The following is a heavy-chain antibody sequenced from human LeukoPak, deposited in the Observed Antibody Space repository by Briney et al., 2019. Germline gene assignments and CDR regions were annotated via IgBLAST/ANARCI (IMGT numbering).Heavy chain of an antibody. Sequence: SETLSLTCTVSSGPFYSYYWSWLRQAPGKGLEWIGYHYDSGSTHYNPSLKSRVTISLDTSKNQFSLNLSSVTAADTAVYYCARHSWVNGYFDYWGQGTLVTVSS. V-gene: IGHV4-59*08. CDR2: HYDSGST. CDR1: SGPFYSYY. J-gene: IGHJ4*02. D-gene: IGHD4-17*01. CDR3: ARHSWVNGYFDY.